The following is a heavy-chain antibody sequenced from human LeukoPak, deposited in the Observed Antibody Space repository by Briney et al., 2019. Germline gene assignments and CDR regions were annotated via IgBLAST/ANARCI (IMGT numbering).Heavy chain of an antibody. Sequence: GGSLRLSCAASGFTLSDYWMHWVRQGPGKGLVHVSRIESDGSRTVYADSVKGQFTISRDDAKNTMYLEMNNLRDEDTAVYYCARGGHKLDIETPRYYYGVDVWGQGTTVTVSS. CDR1: GFTLSDYW. CDR2: IESDGSRT. J-gene: IGHJ6*02. D-gene: IGHD5-12*01. CDR3: ARGGHKLDIETPRYYYGVDV. V-gene: IGHV3-74*03.